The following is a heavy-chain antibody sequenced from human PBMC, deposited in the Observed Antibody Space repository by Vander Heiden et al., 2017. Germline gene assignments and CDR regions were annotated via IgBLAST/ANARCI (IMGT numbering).Heavy chain of an antibody. CDR1: GFTFSSYA. CDR3: AKTLDHYPAYYYYGMDV. J-gene: IGHJ6*02. D-gene: IGHD3-10*01. CDR2: ISGSGGST. Sequence: EVQLLESGGGLVQPGGSLRLSCAASGFTFSSYAMRLVRQAPGKGLGWVSAISGSGGSTYYADSVKGRFTISRDNSKNTLYLQMNSLRAEDTAVYYCAKTLDHYPAYYYYGMDVWGQGTTVTVSS. V-gene: IGHV3-23*01.